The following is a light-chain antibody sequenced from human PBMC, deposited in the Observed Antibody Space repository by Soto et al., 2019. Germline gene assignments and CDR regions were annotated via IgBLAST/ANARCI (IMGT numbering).Light chain of an antibody. J-gene: IGKJ3*01. V-gene: IGKV3-15*01. CDR1: QSVSSN. CDR2: GAS. Sequence: EMIMTQSPATLSVSPGERATLSCRASQSVSSNLAWYQQRPGRAHRLLIYGASTRDTGIPARFSGSGSGTEFTLTISSLQSEDFAIYYCQQYNNWPLFTFGPGTRGDFK. CDR3: QQYNNWPLFT.